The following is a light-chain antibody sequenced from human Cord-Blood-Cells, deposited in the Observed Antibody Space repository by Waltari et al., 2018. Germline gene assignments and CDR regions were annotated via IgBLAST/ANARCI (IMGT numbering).Light chain of an antibody. CDR3: QQSYSTPRTLT. CDR2: AAS. J-gene: IGKJ4*01. Sequence: DIQMTQSPSSLSASVGDRVPITCRASQSISSYLNWYQQKPGKAPKLLIYAASSLQSGVPSRFSGSGSGTDFTLTISSLQPEDFATYYCQQSYSTPRTLTFGGGTKVEIK. V-gene: IGKV1-39*01. CDR1: QSISSY.